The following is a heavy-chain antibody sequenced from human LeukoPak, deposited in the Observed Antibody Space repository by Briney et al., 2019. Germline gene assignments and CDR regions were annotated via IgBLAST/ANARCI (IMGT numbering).Heavy chain of an antibody. Sequence: GGSLRLSCAASGLTVSSNYMSWVRQAPGKGLEWVSVIYSGGSTYYADSVKGRFTISRHNSKNTLYLQMNSLRAEDTAVYYCARDRITMVRGVINSYYGMDVWGQGTTVTVSS. CDR1: GLTVSSNY. CDR3: ARDRITMVRGVINSYYGMDV. D-gene: IGHD3-10*01. V-gene: IGHV3-53*04. CDR2: IYSGGST. J-gene: IGHJ6*02.